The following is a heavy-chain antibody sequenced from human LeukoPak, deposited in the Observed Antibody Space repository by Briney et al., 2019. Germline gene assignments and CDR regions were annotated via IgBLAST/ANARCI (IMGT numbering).Heavy chain of an antibody. V-gene: IGHV3-33*01. Sequence: GGSLRLSCAASGFTFRSYGMHWVRQAPGKGLEWVAVIWYDGSNKYYADSVKGRFTISRDNSKNTLYLQMNSLRAEDTAVYYCARDLDDSSGYLDYWGQGTLVTVSS. CDR3: ARDLDDSSGYLDY. CDR2: IWYDGSNK. J-gene: IGHJ4*02. D-gene: IGHD3-22*01. CDR1: GFTFRSYG.